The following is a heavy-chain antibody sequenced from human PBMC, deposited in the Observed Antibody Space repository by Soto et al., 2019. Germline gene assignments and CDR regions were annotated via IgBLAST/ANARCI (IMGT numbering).Heavy chain of an antibody. CDR1: GFTVSSNY. J-gene: IGHJ3*02. Sequence: GGSLRLSCAASGFTVSSNYMSWVRQAPGKGLEWVSVIYSGGSTYYADSVKGRFTISRDNSKNTLYLQMNSLRAEDTAVYYCASAYSIASLRAFDIWGQGTMVTVSS. V-gene: IGHV3-53*01. CDR3: ASAYSIASLRAFDI. CDR2: IYSGGST. D-gene: IGHD6-6*01.